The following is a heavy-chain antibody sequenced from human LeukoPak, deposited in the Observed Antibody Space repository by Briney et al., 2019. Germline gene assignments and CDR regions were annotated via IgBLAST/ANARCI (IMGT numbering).Heavy chain of an antibody. Sequence: GGSLRLSCAASGFTFNTHGMSWVRQAPGKGLEWVSGVSGSGGATYYADSVKGRFTVSRDDPHNTLYLQMNSVRAEDTAVYFCARGGVDHYGSGTYYLMYYFDHWGQGALVTVSS. J-gene: IGHJ4*02. CDR1: GFTFNTHG. D-gene: IGHD3-10*01. CDR3: ARGGVDHYGSGTYYLMYYFDH. CDR2: VSGSGGAT. V-gene: IGHV3-23*01.